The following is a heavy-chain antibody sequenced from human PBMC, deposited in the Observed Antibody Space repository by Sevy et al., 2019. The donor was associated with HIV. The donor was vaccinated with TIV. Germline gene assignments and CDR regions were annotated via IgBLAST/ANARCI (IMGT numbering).Heavy chain of an antibody. CDR3: TKEGWGTWCGVKVGSTEVWFDP. V-gene: IGHV3-23*01. Sequence: GGSLRLSCAASGFTFSTYAMSWVRQAPGKGLEWVSSISVSGDNTYYADSVKGRFTISRDNAKNTLYLQMNSLRAEDTAVYFCTKEGWGTWCGVKVGSTEVWFDPWGQGTLVTVSS. D-gene: IGHD1-26*01. CDR1: GFTFSTYA. J-gene: IGHJ5*02. CDR2: ISVSGDNT.